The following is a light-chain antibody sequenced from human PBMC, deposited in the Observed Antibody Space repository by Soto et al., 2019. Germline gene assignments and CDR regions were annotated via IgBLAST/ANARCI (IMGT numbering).Light chain of an antibody. CDR1: QGIRSD. Sequence: DIQMTQSPSSLSAAVGDRVTITCRTSQGIRSDLGWYQQKPGKAPKRLIYSASNLQSGVPSRFSGSGSGTEFTLTISSLEPEDFAVYYCQQYGKLPITFGQGTRLEI. J-gene: IGKJ5*01. V-gene: IGKV1-17*01. CDR3: QQYGKLPIT. CDR2: SAS.